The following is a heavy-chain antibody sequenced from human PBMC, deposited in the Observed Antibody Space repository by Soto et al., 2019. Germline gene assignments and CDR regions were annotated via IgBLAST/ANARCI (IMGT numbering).Heavy chain of an antibody. J-gene: IGHJ4*02. D-gene: IGHD3-10*01. CDR1: GYTFTSYG. CDR3: ARGVEYFYGSGSYYNLDDY. V-gene: IGHV1-18*01. Sequence: GASVKVSCKASGYTFTSYGISWVRQAPGQGLEWMGWISAHNGNTKYVQKLQGRVTMTTHTSTSTAYMELRSLTYDDTAVYYCARGVEYFYGSGSYYNLDDYWGQGTLVTVSS. CDR2: ISAHNGNT.